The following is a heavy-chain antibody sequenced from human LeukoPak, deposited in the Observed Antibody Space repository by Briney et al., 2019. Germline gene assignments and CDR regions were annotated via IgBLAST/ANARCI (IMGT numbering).Heavy chain of an antibody. CDR1: GGSISSSSYY. D-gene: IGHD2-15*01. CDR2: IYYSGST. J-gene: IGHJ5*02. CDR3: ARRDCSGGSCYGGEWFDP. Sequence: SETLSLTCTVSGGSISSSSYYWGWIRQPPGKGLEWIGSIYYSGSTYYNPSLKSRVTISVDTSKNQFSLKLSSVTAADTAVYYCARRDCSGGSCYGGEWFDPWGQGTLVTVSS. V-gene: IGHV4-39*01.